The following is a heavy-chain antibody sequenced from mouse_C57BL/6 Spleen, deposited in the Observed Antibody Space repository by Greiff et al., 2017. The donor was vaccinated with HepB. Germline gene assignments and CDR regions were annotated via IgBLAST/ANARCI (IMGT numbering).Heavy chain of an antibody. CDR2: IDPSDSET. J-gene: IGHJ3*01. V-gene: IGHV1-52*01. CDR1: GYTFTSYW. CDR3: ATPAAQATWFAY. Sequence: VQLQQPGAELVRPGSSVKLSCKASGYTFTSYWMHWVKQRPIQGLEWIGNIDPSDSETHYNQKFKDKATLTVDKSSSTAYMQLSSLTSEDSAVYYCATPAAQATWFAYWGQGTLVTVSA. D-gene: IGHD3-2*02.